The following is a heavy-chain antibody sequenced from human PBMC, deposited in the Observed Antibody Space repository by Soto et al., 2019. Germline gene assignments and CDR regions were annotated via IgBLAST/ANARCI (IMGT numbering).Heavy chain of an antibody. J-gene: IGHJ4*02. CDR1: GGSISSHY. D-gene: IGHD3-10*01. CDR2: IYYSVRT. V-gene: IGHV4-59*11. Sequence: SETLSLTCTASGGSISSHYWSWIRQPPGKGLEWIGYIYYSVRTNYNPSLKSRVTISVDTAKNQFSLKLSSVTAADTAVYYCARARGGYFDYWGQGTLVTVSS. CDR3: ARARGGYFDY.